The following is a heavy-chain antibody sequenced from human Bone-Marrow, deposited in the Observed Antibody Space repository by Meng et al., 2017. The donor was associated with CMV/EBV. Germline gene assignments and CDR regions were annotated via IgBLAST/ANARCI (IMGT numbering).Heavy chain of an antibody. D-gene: IGHD3-22*01. CDR2: ISSSSSYI. Sequence: GESLKISCAASGFTFSSYSMNWVRQAPGKGLEWVSSISSSSSYIYYADSVKGRFTISRDNAKNSLYLQMNSLRAEDTAVYYCAIEPRISMIVAEVYWGTGTLVTVSS. CDR3: AIEPRISMIVAEVY. CDR1: GFTFSSYS. V-gene: IGHV3-21*01. J-gene: IGHJ4*02.